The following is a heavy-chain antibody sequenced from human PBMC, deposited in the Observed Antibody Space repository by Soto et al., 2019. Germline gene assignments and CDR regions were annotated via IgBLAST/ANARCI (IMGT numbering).Heavy chain of an antibody. CDR3: TTSHAGELNN. CDR2: FFESGAT. J-gene: IGHJ4*02. V-gene: IGHV4-4*02. CDR1: GGSISSSSW. Sequence: QVQLQESGPGLVKPSGTLSLTCAVSGGSISSSSWWTRVRQSPGKGLEWIGEFFESGATNYNPSLKSRLTMSVDKSKNQFSLNLSSLTAADTAVYFCTTSHAGELNNWGQGTLVTVSS. D-gene: IGHD1-7*01.